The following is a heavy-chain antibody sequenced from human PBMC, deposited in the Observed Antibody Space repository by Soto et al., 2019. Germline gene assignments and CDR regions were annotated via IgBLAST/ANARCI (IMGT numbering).Heavy chain of an antibody. Sequence: RRLSCAASGFIFENFGMSWVRQAPGKGLEWISSISGSGFKKYYADPVKGRFTISRDNSKSTVYLELNNLSAEDTAVYHCAKNQGVELVPLATVDWFDPWGQGSVVTVSS. CDR1: GFIFENFG. J-gene: IGHJ5*02. CDR2: ISGSGFKK. D-gene: IGHD1-26*01. V-gene: IGHV3-23*01. CDR3: AKNQGVELVPLATVDWFDP.